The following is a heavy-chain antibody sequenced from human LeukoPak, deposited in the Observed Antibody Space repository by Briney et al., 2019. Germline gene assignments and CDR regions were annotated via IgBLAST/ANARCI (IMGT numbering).Heavy chain of an antibody. D-gene: IGHD1-26*01. V-gene: IGHV4-4*07. J-gene: IGHJ5*02. CDR3: ARDGWGSLPNWFDP. CDR2: IYTSGST. Sequence: SETLSLTCTVSGGPISSYYWSWIRQPAGKGLEWIGRIYTSGSTNYNPSLKSRVTMSVDTSKNQFSLKLSSVTAADPAVYYCARDGWGSLPNWFDPWGQGTLVTVSS. CDR1: GGPISSYY.